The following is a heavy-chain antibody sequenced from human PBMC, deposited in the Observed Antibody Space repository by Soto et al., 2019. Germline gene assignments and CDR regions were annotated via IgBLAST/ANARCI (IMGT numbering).Heavy chain of an antibody. CDR1: GGTFSSYT. Sequence: QVQLVQSGAEVKKPGSSVKVSCKASGGTFSSYTISWVRQAPGQGLEWMGRIIPILGIANYAQKFQGRVTITADKSTSTAYMELSSVRAEDTAVYYCARDDYIWGCDYWGQGTLVTVSS. CDR3: ARDDYIWGCDY. D-gene: IGHD3-16*01. CDR2: IIPILGIA. J-gene: IGHJ4*02. V-gene: IGHV1-69*08.